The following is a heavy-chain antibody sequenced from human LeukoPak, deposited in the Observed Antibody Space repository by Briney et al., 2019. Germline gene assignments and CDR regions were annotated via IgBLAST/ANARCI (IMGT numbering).Heavy chain of an antibody. Sequence: QTLSLTCTVSGGSISSGDYYWSWIRQPPGKGLEWIGYIYYCGSTYYNPSLKSRVTISVDTSKNQFSLKLSSVTAADTAVYYCARLSGYYRDAFDIWGQGTMVTVS. CDR3: ARLSGYYRDAFDI. V-gene: IGHV4-30-4*01. D-gene: IGHD3-22*01. CDR2: IYYCGST. CDR1: GGSISSGDYY. J-gene: IGHJ3*02.